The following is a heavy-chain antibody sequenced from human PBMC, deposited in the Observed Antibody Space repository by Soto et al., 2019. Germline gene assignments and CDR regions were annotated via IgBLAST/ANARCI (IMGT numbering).Heavy chain of an antibody. CDR3: ARARGNYYDSSGYYLDY. CDR2: IIPIFGTA. J-gene: IGHJ4*02. Sequence: QVQLVQSGAEVKKPGSSVKVSCKASGGTFSSYAISWVRQAPGQGLEWMGGIIPIFGTANYAQKFQGRVTITADKSTSTACMELSSLRSEDTAVYYCARARGNYYDSSGYYLDYWGQGTLVTVSS. CDR1: GGTFSSYA. V-gene: IGHV1-69*06. D-gene: IGHD3-22*01.